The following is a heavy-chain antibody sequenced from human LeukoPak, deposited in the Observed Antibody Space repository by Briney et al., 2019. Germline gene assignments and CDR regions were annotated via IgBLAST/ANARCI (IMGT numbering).Heavy chain of an antibody. CDR2: ISSTGGTI. CDR1: GFTFRNYL. J-gene: IGHJ4*02. Sequence: GGSLRLSCAASGFTFRNYLMNWVRQAPGKGLEWVSFISSTGGTIYYADSVKGRFTVSRDNGKNSLLLQMNSLRAEDTALYYCAKGGSSWYPLVVDYWGQGTLVTVSS. D-gene: IGHD6-13*01. V-gene: IGHV3-48*01. CDR3: AKGGSSWYPLVVDY.